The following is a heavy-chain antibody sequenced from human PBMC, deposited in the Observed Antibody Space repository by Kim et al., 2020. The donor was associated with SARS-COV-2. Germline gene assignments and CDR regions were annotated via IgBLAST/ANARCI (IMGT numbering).Heavy chain of an antibody. CDR1: GFTFDDYA. J-gene: IGHJ3*02. Sequence: GGSLRLSCAASGFTFDDYAMHWVRQAPGKGLEWVSGISWNSGSIGYADSVKGRFTISRDNAKNSLYLQLNSLRAEDTALYYCAKDLTLGYCSGGSCLLDDAFDIWGQGTMVTVSS. V-gene: IGHV3-9*01. D-gene: IGHD2-15*01. CDR3: AKDLTLGYCSGGSCLLDDAFDI. CDR2: ISWNSGSI.